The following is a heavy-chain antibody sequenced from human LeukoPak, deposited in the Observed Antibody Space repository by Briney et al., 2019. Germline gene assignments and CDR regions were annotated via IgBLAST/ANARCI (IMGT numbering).Heavy chain of an antibody. J-gene: IGHJ4*02. CDR1: GFTVSTSY. D-gene: IGHD6-25*01. CDR3: ARGYSSGWPDF. V-gene: IGHV3-53*01. Sequence: GGSLRLSCAASGFTVSTSYMNWVRQAPGKGLEWVSVIYGGGSTYYADSVRGRFTISRDNSKNTLYLQMNSLRAEDTAVYFCARGYSSGWPDFWGQGTLVTVSS. CDR2: IYGGGST.